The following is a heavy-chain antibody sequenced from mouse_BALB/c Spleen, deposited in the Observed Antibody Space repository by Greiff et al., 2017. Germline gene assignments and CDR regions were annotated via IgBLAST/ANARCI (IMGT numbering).Heavy chain of an antibody. CDR3: AREGYGNYFDY. V-gene: IGHV5-6-3*01. CDR2: INSNGGST. CDR1: GFTFSSYG. D-gene: IGHD2-1*01. Sequence: EVMLVESGGGLVQPGGSLKLSCAASGFTFSSYGMSWVRQTPDKRLELVATINSNGGSTYYPDSVKGRFTISRDNAKNTLYLQMSSLKSEDTAMYYCAREGYGNYFDYWGQGTTLTVSS. J-gene: IGHJ2*01.